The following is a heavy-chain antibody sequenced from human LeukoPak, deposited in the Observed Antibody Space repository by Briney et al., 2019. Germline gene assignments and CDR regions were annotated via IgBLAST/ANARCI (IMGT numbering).Heavy chain of an antibody. CDR1: GFTFSSYA. D-gene: IGHD1-26*01. J-gene: IGHJ4*02. CDR2: ISGSGGST. Sequence: PGGSLRLSCAASGFTFSSYAMTWVRQAPGKGLEWVSVISGSGGSTYYADSVKGRFTISRDNSENTLYLQMNSLRAEDTAVYYCTKDPHEGEWEPAKWGQGTLVTVSS. CDR3: TKDPHEGEWEPAK. V-gene: IGHV3-23*01.